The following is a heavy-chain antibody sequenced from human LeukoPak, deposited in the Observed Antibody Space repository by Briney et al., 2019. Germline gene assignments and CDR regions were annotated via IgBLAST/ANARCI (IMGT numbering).Heavy chain of an antibody. V-gene: IGHV4-59*08. CDR3: ASHYDSSGYYPEYFQH. CDR2: IYYSGST. J-gene: IGHJ1*01. Sequence: SETLSLTCTVSGGSISSYCWSWIRQPPGKGLEWIGYIYYSGSTNYNPSLKSRVTISVDTSKNQFSLKLSSVTAADTAVYYCASHYDSSGYYPEYFQHWGQGTLVTVSS. D-gene: IGHD3-22*01. CDR1: GGSISSYC.